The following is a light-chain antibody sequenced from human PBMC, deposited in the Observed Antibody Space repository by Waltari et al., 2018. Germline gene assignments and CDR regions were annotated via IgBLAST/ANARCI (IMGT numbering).Light chain of an antibody. J-gene: IGLJ1*01. CDR3: QSYDTSLSAFYV. Sequence: QSVLTQPPSVSGAPGQTVPISCPGGISNIGTDFDVHWSQHGPVSAPKLLISCDTNRPSGVPDRFSASKSGTSASLTITGLQAEDEADYYCQSYDTSLSAFYVFGSGTKVTVL. CDR2: CDT. V-gene: IGLV1-40*01. CDR1: ISNIGTDFD.